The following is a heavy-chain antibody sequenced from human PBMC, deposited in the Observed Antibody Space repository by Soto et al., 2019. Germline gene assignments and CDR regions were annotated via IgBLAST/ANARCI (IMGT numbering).Heavy chain of an antibody. V-gene: IGHV1-58*01. D-gene: IGHD4-17*01. CDR2: IVVGSGNT. CDR1: GFTFTSSA. J-gene: IGHJ6*02. Sequence: SVKVSCKASGFTFTSSAVQWVRQARGQRLEWIGWIVVGSGNTNYAQKFQERVTITRDMSTSTAYMELSSLRSEDKAVYYCAEDSPRQRWYYGMDVWGQGTPVTVSS. CDR3: AEDSPRQRWYYGMDV.